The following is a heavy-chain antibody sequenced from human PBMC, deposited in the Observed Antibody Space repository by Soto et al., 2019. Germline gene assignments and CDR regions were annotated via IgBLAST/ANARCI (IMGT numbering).Heavy chain of an antibody. J-gene: IGHJ4*02. CDR1: GYTFTSYA. CDR3: ARDLGVGAASDY. CDR2: INAGNGNT. V-gene: IGHV1-3*01. Sequence: QVQLVQSGAEVKKPGASVKVSCKASGYTFTSYAMHWVRQAPGQRLEWMGWINAGNGNTKYSQKFQGRVTMTTDTSASTAYMELSSLRSEDTAVYYCARDLGVGAASDYWGQGTLVTVSS. D-gene: IGHD1-26*01.